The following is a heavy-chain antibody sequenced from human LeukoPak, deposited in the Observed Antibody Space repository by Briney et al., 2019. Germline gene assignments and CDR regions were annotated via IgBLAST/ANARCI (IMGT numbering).Heavy chain of an antibody. CDR2: ISDIT. CDR3: AKAQALTGRNLFDP. Sequence: GRSLRLSCAASGFTFSSYAMSWVRQTPEKGLEWVSAISDITYYAESVKGRFTISRDNSKKMLYLQMDSLRTEDTAVYYCAKAQALTGRNLFDPWGQGTLVTVSS. D-gene: IGHD7-27*01. J-gene: IGHJ5*02. V-gene: IGHV3-23*01. CDR1: GFTFSSYA.